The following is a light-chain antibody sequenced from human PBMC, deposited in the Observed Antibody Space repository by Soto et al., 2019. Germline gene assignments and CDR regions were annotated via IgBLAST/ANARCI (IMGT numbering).Light chain of an antibody. CDR3: QQYGSSGT. CDR2: GAS. CDR1: QSVSRNF. V-gene: IGKV3-20*01. J-gene: IGKJ1*01. Sequence: EIVLTQSPGTMSLSPWARGTLSCRASQSVSRNFLVWYQQKPGQAPRLLIYGASNRATGIPDRFSGSGSGTDFTLTISRLEPEDFAVYYCQQYGSSGTFGQGTKVDIK.